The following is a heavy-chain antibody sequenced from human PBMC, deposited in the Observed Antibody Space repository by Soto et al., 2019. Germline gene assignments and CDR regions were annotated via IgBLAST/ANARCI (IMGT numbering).Heavy chain of an antibody. V-gene: IGHV4-59*01. Sequence: TSETLSLTCTVSGGSISSYYWSWIRQPPGKGLEWIGYIYYSGSTNYNPSLKSRVTISVDTSKNQFSLKLSSVTAADTAVYYCAMSNPDIVAFDYWGQGTLVTVS. D-gene: IGHD5-12*01. CDR2: IYYSGST. CDR3: AMSNPDIVAFDY. J-gene: IGHJ4*02. CDR1: GGSISSYY.